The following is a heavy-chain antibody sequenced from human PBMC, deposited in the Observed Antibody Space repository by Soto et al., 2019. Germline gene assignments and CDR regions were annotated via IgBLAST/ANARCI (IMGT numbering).Heavy chain of an antibody. CDR1: GFTFSTYF. CDR2: ISASGGGT. CDR3: ARDPNGDYLGAFDF. J-gene: IGHJ3*01. V-gene: IGHV3-23*01. Sequence: WGSLRLSCTASGFTFSTYFLTWVRQAPGKGLDWVSGISASGGGTYYADSVKGRFTISRDNSKNTLYLQMNSLRAEDTAVYYCARDPNGDYLGAFDFWGQKTMVTVSS. D-gene: IGHD4-17*01.